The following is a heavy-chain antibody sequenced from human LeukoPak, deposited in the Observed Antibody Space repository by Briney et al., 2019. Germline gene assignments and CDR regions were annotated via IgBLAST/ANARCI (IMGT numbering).Heavy chain of an antibody. CDR1: GCSISSGGFY. D-gene: IGHD3-10*01. J-gene: IGHJ4*02. CDR2: IYYSGNT. Sequence: SQTLSLTCTVSGCSISSGGFYWTWIRQHPGKGLEWIGYIYYSGNTYYNPSLKSRLTISVDRSKNQFSLKLTSVTAADTAVYYCARVRMVRGVIGGDFDYWGQGTLVTVSS. CDR3: ARVRMVRGVIGGDFDY. V-gene: IGHV4-31*03.